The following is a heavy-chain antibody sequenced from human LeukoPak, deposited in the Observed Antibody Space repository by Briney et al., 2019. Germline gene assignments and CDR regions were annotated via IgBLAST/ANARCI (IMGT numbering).Heavy chain of an antibody. CDR1: RFTFSSYA. V-gene: IGHV3-23*01. CDR2: ISGSGGST. J-gene: IGHJ4*02. D-gene: IGHD1-26*01. CDR3: AKDRGVGANIFDY. Sequence: GGSLRLSCAASRFTFSSYAMSWVRQAPGKGLEWVSGISGSGGSTYYADSVKGRFTISRDNSKNTLYLQMNSLRAEDTAVYYCAKDRGVGANIFDYWGQGTLVTVSS.